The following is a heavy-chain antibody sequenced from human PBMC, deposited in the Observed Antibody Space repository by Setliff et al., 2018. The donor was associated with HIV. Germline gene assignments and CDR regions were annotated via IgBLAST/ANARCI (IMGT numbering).Heavy chain of an antibody. CDR2: INPNSGGT. V-gene: IGHV1-2*04. CDR3: ARGRAEGRIADPAGIRD. CDR1: GYTFTGYY. Sequence: AASVKVFCKASGYTFTGYYMHWVRQAPGQGLEWMGWINPNSGGTNYAQKFQGWVTMTRDTSISTAYMELSRLRSDDTAVYYCARGRAEGRIADPAGIRDWGQGTLVTVSS. D-gene: IGHD6-13*01. J-gene: IGHJ4*02.